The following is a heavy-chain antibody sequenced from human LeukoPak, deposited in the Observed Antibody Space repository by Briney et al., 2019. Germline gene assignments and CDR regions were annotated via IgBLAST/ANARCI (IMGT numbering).Heavy chain of an antibody. CDR3: ARHHSRDGYTIYDF. D-gene: IGHD5-24*01. Sequence: PGGSLKISCQGSGSSFVTYWIGWVRQMPGKGLEWMGIIFPGDPESRYSPSFQGQVTFSADKSISTAYLQWSSLKASDTAMYYCARHHSRDGYTIYDFWGQGTLVTVSS. V-gene: IGHV5-51*01. CDR1: GSSFVTYW. CDR2: IFPGDPES. J-gene: IGHJ4*02.